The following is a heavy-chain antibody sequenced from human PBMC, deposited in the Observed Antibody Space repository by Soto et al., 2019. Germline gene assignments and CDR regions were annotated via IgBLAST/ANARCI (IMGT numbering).Heavy chain of an antibody. CDR2: INWNGGST. V-gene: IGHV3-20*04. Sequence: GGSLRLSGAASGFTFDDYGMSWVRQAPGKGLEWVFGINWNGGSTCYADSVKGRFTISRDNAKNSLYLQMNSLRAEDTALYYCASGLDYGGNSRAFDIWGQGTMVTVSS. D-gene: IGHD4-17*01. CDR3: ASGLDYGGNSRAFDI. J-gene: IGHJ3*02. CDR1: GFTFDDYG.